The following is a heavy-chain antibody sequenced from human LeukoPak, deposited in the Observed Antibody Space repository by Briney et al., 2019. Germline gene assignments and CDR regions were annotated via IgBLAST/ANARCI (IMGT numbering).Heavy chain of an antibody. D-gene: IGHD1-20*01. V-gene: IGHV3-23*01. CDR3: ARYNSATERPFDI. Sequence: GGSLRLSCAASEYTFSSYAMNWVRQAPGKGLEWVSTISGSGDTTYYADSVKGRFSISRDNAKRSLYLQMTSLRAEDTALYFCARYNSATERPFDIWGRGTPVVVSA. J-gene: IGHJ3*02. CDR1: EYTFSSYA. CDR2: ISGSGDTT.